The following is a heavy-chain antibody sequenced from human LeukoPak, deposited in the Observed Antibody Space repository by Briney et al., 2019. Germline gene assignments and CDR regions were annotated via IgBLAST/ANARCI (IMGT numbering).Heavy chain of an antibody. CDR1: GYTFTSYD. CDR3: ASSTTDSSGYELDY. CDR2: MNPNSGNT. V-gene: IGHV1-8*01. D-gene: IGHD3-22*01. J-gene: IGHJ4*02. Sequence: GASVKVSCRASGYTFTSYDINWVRQATGQGLEWMGWMNPNSGNTGYAQKFQGRVTMTRNTSISTAYMELSSLRSEDTAVYYCASSTTDSSGYELDYWGQGTLVTVSS.